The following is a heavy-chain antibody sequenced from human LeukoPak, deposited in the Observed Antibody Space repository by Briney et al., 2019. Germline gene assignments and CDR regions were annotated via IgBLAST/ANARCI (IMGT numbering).Heavy chain of an antibody. CDR3: AKSVGEVGATWLPGDY. V-gene: IGHV3-23*01. D-gene: IGHD1-26*01. CDR1: GFTFSSYA. Sequence: PGGSLRLSCAASGFTFSSYAMSWVRQAPGKGLEWVSAISGSGGSTYYADSVKGRFTISRDNSKNTLYLQMNSLRAEDTAVYYCAKSVGEVGATWLPGDYWGQGTLVTVSS. CDR2: ISGSGGST. J-gene: IGHJ4*02.